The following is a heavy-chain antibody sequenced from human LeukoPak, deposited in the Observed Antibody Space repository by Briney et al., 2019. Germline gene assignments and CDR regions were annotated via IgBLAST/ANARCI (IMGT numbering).Heavy chain of an antibody. Sequence: PGGSLRLSCAASGFTSSSYAMSWVRQAPGKGLEWVSAISGSGGSTYYADSVKGRFTISRDNSKNTLYLQMNSLRAEDTAVYYCAKVVAVAAHPSRYYYGMDVWGQGTTVTVSS. CDR3: AKVVAVAAHPSRYYYGMDV. CDR1: GFTSSSYA. CDR2: ISGSGGST. J-gene: IGHJ6*02. V-gene: IGHV3-23*01. D-gene: IGHD6-19*01.